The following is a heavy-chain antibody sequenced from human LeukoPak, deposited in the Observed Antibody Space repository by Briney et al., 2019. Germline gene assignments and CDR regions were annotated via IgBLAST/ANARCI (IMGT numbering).Heavy chain of an antibody. CDR2: IIPILGIA. V-gene: IGHV1-69*04. D-gene: IGHD4-23*01. CDR3: ARVLGYGGNRLTFDY. CDR1: GGTFSSYA. Sequence: ASVKVSCKASGGTFSSYAISWVRQAPGQGLEWMGRIIPILGIANYAQKFQGRVTITADKSTSTAYMELSSLRSEDTAVYYCARVLGYGGNRLTFDYWGQGTLVTVSS. J-gene: IGHJ4*02.